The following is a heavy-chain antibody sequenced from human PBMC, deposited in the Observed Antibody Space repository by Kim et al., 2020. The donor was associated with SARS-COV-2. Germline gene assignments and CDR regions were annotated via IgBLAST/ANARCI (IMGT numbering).Heavy chain of an antibody. CDR3: ARGKGSIAAHWYFDL. CDR2: INHSGST. Sequence: SETLSLTCAVYGGSFSGYYWSWIRQPPGKGLEWIGEINHSGSTNYNPSLKSRVTISVDTSKNQFSLKLSSVTAADTAVYYCARGKGSIAAHWYFDLWGRG. V-gene: IGHV4-34*01. CDR1: GGSFSGYY. D-gene: IGHD6-6*01. J-gene: IGHJ2*01.